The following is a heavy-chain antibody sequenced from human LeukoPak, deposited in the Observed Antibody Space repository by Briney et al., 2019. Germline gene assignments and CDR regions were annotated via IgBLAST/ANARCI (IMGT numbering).Heavy chain of an antibody. Sequence: PGGSLRLSCAASGFTFSSYAMHWVRQAPGKGLEWVAVISYDGSNKYYADSVKGRFTISRDNSKNTLYLQMNSLRAEDTAVYYCARVPFDYGGNSGIDYWGQGTLVTVSS. V-gene: IGHV3-30-3*01. CDR1: GFTFSSYA. CDR3: ARVPFDYGGNSGIDY. J-gene: IGHJ4*02. CDR2: ISYDGSNK. D-gene: IGHD4-23*01.